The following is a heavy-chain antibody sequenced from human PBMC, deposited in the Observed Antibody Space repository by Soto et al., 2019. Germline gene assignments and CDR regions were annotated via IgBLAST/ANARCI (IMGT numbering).Heavy chain of an antibody. CDR1: GFTFSSYA. CDR2: ISGSGGST. V-gene: IGHV3-23*01. J-gene: IGHJ6*03. CDR3: AKEVGQWLAFYYYYYMDV. D-gene: IGHD6-19*01. Sequence: VQLLESGGGLVQPGGSLRLSCAASGFTFSSYAMSWVRQAPGKGLEWVSAISGSGGSTYYADSVKGRFTISRDNSKNTLYLQMNSLRAEDTAVYYCAKEVGQWLAFYYYYYMDVWGKGTTVTVSS.